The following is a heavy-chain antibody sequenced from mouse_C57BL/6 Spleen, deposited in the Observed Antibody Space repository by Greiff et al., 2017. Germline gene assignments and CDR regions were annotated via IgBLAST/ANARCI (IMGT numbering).Heavy chain of an antibody. V-gene: IGHV5-6*02. CDR1: GFTFSSYG. CDR3: ARRDYGYDGYAMDY. J-gene: IGHJ4*01. D-gene: IGHD2-2*01. CDR2: ISSGGSYT. Sequence: EVKLMESGGDLVKPGGSLKLSCAASGFTFSSYGMSWVRQTPDKRLEWVATISSGGSYTYYPDSVKGRFTISRDNAKNTLYLQMSSLKSEDTAMYYCARRDYGYDGYAMDYWGQGTSVTVSS.